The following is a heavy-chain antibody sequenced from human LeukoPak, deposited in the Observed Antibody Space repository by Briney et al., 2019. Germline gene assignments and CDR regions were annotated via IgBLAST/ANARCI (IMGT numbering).Heavy chain of an antibody. Sequence: PSETLSLTCTVSGGSISSGDYYWSWIRQPPGKGLEWIGYIYYSGSTYYNPSLKSRVTISVDTSKNQFSLKLSSVTAADTAVYYCARRVYSSSWSSYFDYWGQGTLVTVSS. CDR2: IYYSGST. CDR3: ARRVYSSSWSSYFDY. V-gene: IGHV4-30-4*02. J-gene: IGHJ4*02. D-gene: IGHD6-13*01. CDR1: GGSISSGDYY.